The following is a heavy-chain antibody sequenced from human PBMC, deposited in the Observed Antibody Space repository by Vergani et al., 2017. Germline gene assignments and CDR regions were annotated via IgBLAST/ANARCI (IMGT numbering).Heavy chain of an antibody. CDR3: ARDLSVTMVRGVKWGRDY. CDR2: ISPRSSSI. V-gene: IGHV3-48*01. CDR1: GFTFSRYS. Sequence: EVQLVESGGGLVQPGGSLRLSCAASGFTFSRYSMNWVRQAPGKGLEWVSYISPRSSSIYYADSVKGRFTISRDNAKNSLHLQMNSLRAEDTAVYYCARDLSVTMVRGVKWGRDYWGQGTLVTVSS. D-gene: IGHD3-10*01. J-gene: IGHJ4*02.